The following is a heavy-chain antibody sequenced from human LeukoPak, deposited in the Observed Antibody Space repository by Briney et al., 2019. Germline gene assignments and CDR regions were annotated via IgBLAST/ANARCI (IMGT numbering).Heavy chain of an antibody. D-gene: IGHD1-1*01. J-gene: IGHJ4*02. V-gene: IGHV3-7*01. CDR3: ARDRTARTSDY. CDR2: IKQDGSEK. CDR1: GFTFSSYW. Sequence: GGSLRLSCAASGFTFSSYWMSWVRQAPGKGLEWVANIKQDGSEKYYVDSVKGRFTISRDNAKNSLYLQMNSLRAEDTGVYYCARDRTARTSDYWGQGTLVTVSS.